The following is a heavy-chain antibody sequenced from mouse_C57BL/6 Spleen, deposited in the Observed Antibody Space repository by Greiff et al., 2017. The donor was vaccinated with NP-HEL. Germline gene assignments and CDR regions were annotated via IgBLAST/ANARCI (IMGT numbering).Heavy chain of an antibody. D-gene: IGHD1-1*01. CDR3: ASNKGSSYEAMDY. Sequence: QVQLQQSGAELARPGASVKMSCKASGYTFTSYTMHWVKQRPGQGLEWIGYINPSSGYTKYNQKFKDKATLTADKSSSTAYMQLSSLTSEDSAVYYCASNKGSSYEAMDYWGQGTSITVSS. V-gene: IGHV1-4*01. CDR1: GYTFTSYT. J-gene: IGHJ4*01. CDR2: INPSSGYT.